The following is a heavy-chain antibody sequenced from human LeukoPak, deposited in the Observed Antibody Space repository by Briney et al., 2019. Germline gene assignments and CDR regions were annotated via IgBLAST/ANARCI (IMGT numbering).Heavy chain of an antibody. CDR1: GGSISTSSYY. Sequence: PSETLSLTCSVSGGSISTSSYYWGWIRQPPGKGLEWIGNIYFSGSTYYNPSLKSRVTISVDTSKNQFSLKLSSVTAADTAVYYCARIPNQSKYSIGDYWGQGALVTVSS. CDR2: IYFSGST. D-gene: IGHD1-14*01. CDR3: ARIPNQSKYSIGDY. V-gene: IGHV4-39*07. J-gene: IGHJ4*02.